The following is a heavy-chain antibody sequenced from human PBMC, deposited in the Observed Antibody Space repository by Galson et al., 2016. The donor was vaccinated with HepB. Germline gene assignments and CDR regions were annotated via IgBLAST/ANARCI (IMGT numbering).Heavy chain of an antibody. CDR2: ISYDGSHK. Sequence: SLRLSCAASGFTFSSYAMHWVRQAPGKGLEWVVVISYDGSHKYYADSVKGRFTISRDNSKNTLYLQMNSLRAEDTAVYYCARDSGGFLYYYGMDVWGQGTTVTVSS. J-gene: IGHJ6*02. CDR3: ARDSGGFLYYYGMDV. V-gene: IGHV3-30*04. D-gene: IGHD3-10*01. CDR1: GFTFSSYA.